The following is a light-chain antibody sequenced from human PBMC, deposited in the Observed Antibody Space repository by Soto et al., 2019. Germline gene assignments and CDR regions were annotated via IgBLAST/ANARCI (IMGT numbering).Light chain of an antibody. CDR3: QQTLSVPRT. CDR1: QNIRTY. CDR2: AAS. V-gene: IGKV1-39*01. J-gene: IGKJ1*01. Sequence: DIQMTQSPRFLSASVGDRVTITCRASQNIRTYLTWYQQKPGKGPTVLIYAASTLQRGVPSRFSGSTTRTDFTLTITGLQPEDSATYYCQQTLSVPRTFGLGTKVEIK.